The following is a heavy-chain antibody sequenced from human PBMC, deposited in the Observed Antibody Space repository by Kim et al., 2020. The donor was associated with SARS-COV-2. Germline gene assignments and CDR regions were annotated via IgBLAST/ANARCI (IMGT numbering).Heavy chain of an antibody. CDR1: GGAIRGYY. D-gene: IGHD1-26*01. J-gene: IGHJ5*02. V-gene: IGHV4-59*01. CDR3: ASTGVGAVGWFDP. CDR2: VYHTGST. Sequence: SETLSLTCSVSGGAIRGYYWAWIRQPPGKRPEWIGYVYHTGSTNYNPSLRGRVTISLDTSKRQVSLTLTAVIAADTAVYYCASTGVGAVGWFDPWGQGTLVGVSS.